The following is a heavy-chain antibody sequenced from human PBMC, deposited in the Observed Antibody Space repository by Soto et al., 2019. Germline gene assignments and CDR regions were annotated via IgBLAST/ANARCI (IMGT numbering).Heavy chain of an antibody. CDR1: GGSISSDNW. V-gene: IGHV4-4*02. Sequence: TSETLSLTCAVSGGSISSDNWWSWVRQSPGKGLEWIGEIFHSGSTNYNPSLKSRVILSVDKSKNQFSLNLSSVTAADTAVYYCTSLLAGYFAFDIWGQGTMVTVSS. J-gene: IGHJ3*02. D-gene: IGHD3-9*01. CDR2: IFHSGST. CDR3: TSLLAGYFAFDI.